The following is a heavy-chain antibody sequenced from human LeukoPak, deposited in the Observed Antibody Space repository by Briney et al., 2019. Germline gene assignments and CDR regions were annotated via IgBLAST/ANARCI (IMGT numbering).Heavy chain of an antibody. J-gene: IGHJ6*02. CDR1: GFTFSSYA. Sequence: GGSLRLSCAASGFTFSSYAMSWVRQAPGKGLEWVSAISGSGGSTYYADSVKGRFTISRDNSKNTLYLQMNSLRAEDTAVYYCASWSYYDFWSGYYPAYYYGMDVWGQGTTVTVSS. D-gene: IGHD3-3*01. CDR3: ASWSYYDFWSGYYPAYYYGMDV. V-gene: IGHV3-23*01. CDR2: ISGSGGST.